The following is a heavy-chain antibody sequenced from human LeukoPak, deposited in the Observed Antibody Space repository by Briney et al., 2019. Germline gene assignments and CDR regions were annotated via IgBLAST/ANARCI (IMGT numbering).Heavy chain of an antibody. V-gene: IGHV1-46*01. CDR2: INPSGGST. CDR3: ARDREGHSSSWYFDY. D-gene: IGHD6-13*01. CDR1: GYTFTSYY. Sequence: ASVKVSRKASGYTFTSYYMHWVRQAPGQGLEWMGIINPSGGSTSYAQKFQGRVTMTRDTSTSTVYMELSSLRSEDTAVYYCARDREGHSSSWYFDYWGQGTLVTVSS. J-gene: IGHJ4*02.